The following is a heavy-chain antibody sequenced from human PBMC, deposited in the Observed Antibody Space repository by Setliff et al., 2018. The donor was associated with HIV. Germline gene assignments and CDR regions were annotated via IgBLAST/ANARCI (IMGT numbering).Heavy chain of an antibody. CDR3: ARAMSSSWYIDGFDI. CDR1: GGSISVGVHY. V-gene: IGHV4-31*01. Sequence: TLSLTCTVSGGSISVGVHYWSWIRQHPGKGLEWTGYIHYSGSTYYNPSLKSQVTISVDTSKNRLSLKLSSVTAADAAVYYCARAMSSSWYIDGFDIWGQGTVVTVSS. D-gene: IGHD6-13*01. CDR2: IHYSGST. J-gene: IGHJ3*02.